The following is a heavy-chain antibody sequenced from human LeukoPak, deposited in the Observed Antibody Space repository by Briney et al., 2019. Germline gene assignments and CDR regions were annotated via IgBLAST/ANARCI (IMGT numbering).Heavy chain of an antibody. J-gene: IGHJ4*02. D-gene: IGHD1-26*01. Sequence: SVKVSCKASGGTFSSYAISWVRQAPGQGLEWIGGIIPIFGTANYAQKFQGRVTITGDESTSTAYMELSSLRSEDTAVYYCARAGRSGGYFDYWGQGTLVTVSS. CDR2: IIPIFGTA. V-gene: IGHV1-69*13. CDR3: ARAGRSGGYFDY. CDR1: GGTFSSYA.